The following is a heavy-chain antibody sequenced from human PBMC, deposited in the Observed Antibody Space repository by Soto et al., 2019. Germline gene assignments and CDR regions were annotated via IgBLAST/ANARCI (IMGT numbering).Heavy chain of an antibody. CDR2: ICYDGSNR. J-gene: IGHJ5*02. Sequence: QVQLVESGGGVVQPGTSLRLSCSTSGFTFTTYGMHWVRQAPGKGLEWVAVICYDGSNRYYADSVKGRFTISRDNSENTLYPQMTSVRAEDTAVYCCARDTAGDKRINNWFAPWGQGTLVTVSS. D-gene: IGHD5-18*01. V-gene: IGHV3-33*01. CDR1: GFTFTTYG. CDR3: ARDTAGDKRINNWFAP.